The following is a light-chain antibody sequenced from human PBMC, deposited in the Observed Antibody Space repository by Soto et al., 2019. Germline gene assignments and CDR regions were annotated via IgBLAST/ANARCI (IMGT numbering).Light chain of an antibody. CDR1: SSDVGGYNY. CDR2: DVN. J-gene: IGLJ2*01. Sequence: QSVLTQPRSVSGSPGQSVTISCTGTSSDVGGYNYVSWYQQHPVKAPKLMIYDVNKRPSGVPDRFSGSKSGSTASLTISGLHADDEADYYCCSFAGGYNVEFGGGTKLTVL. CDR3: CSFAGGYNVE. V-gene: IGLV2-11*01.